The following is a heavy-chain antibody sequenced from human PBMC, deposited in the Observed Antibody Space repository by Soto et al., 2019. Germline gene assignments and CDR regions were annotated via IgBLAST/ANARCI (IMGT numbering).Heavy chain of an antibody. V-gene: IGHV3-53*02. J-gene: IGHJ4*02. CDR1: GFTVSSNY. Sequence: EVQLVETGGGLIQPGGSLRLSCAASGFTVSSNYMSWVRQAPGKGLEWVSVIYSGGSTYYADSVKGRFTISRDNSKNTLYLQMNSLRAEDTAVYYCASFPRRTVWGSYRLRDYWGQGTLVTVSS. CDR2: IYSGGST. CDR3: ASFPRRTVWGSYRLRDY. D-gene: IGHD3-16*02.